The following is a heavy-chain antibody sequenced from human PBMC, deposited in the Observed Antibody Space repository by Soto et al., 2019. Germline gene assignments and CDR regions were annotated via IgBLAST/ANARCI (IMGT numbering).Heavy chain of an antibody. CDR2: ISYDGSNK. J-gene: IGHJ4*02. V-gene: IGHV3-30*18. D-gene: IGHD2-21*02. CDR1: GFTFSSYG. Sequence: GSLRLSCAASGFTFSSYGMHWVRQAPGKGLEWVAVISYDGSNKYYADSVKGRFTISRDNSKNTLYLQMNSLRAEDTAVYYCAKGFVVVTAITGFDYWGQGT. CDR3: AKGFVVVTAITGFDY.